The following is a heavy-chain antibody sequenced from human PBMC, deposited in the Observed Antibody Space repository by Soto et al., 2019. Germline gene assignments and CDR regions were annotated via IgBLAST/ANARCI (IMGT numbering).Heavy chain of an antibody. Sequence: QVQLQESGPGLVEPSETLSLTCLVSGASISDYYWSWIRQPPEKGLEWIGYISDTGSTNYNPSLRSRLTISADTSKNHFSLKLSAVTVADTAVYYCARHERGYVVTTAMDYWGQGALVTVSS. V-gene: IGHV4-59*08. J-gene: IGHJ4*02. D-gene: IGHD2-21*02. CDR2: ISDTGST. CDR1: GASISDYY. CDR3: ARHERGYVVTTAMDY.